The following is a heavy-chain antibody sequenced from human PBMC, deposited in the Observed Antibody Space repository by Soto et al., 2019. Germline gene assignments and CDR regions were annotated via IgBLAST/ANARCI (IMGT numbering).Heavy chain of an antibody. J-gene: IGHJ4*02. Sequence: GGSLRLSCAASGFTFSSYAMHWVRQAPGKGLEWVAVISYDGSNKYYADSVKGRFTISRDNSKNTLYLQMNSLRAEDTAVYYCARDLDGYSTSGYGSLDYWGQGTLVTVSS. V-gene: IGHV3-30-3*01. CDR1: GFTFSSYA. CDR3: ARDLDGYSTSGYGSLDY. CDR2: ISYDGSNK. D-gene: IGHD5-12*01.